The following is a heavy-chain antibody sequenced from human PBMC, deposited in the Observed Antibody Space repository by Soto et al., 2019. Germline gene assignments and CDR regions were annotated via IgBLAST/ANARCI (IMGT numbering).Heavy chain of an antibody. CDR1: GFTFSSDA. CDR2: VRGNGDPP. D-gene: IGHD5-12*01. CDR3: VKSRGGNNFDFFD. J-gene: IGHJ4*02. V-gene: IGHV3-64D*06. Sequence: PGGSLRLSCSASGFTFSSDAMHWVRQAPGKGLEYVSGVRGNGDPPFYADSVKGRFTISRDTSKNTLYLQMSSLSADDTAAYYCVKSRGGNNFDFFDWGQGALVTVSS.